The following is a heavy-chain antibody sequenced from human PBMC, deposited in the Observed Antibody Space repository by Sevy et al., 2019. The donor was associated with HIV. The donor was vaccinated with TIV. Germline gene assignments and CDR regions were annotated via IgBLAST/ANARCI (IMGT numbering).Heavy chain of an antibody. J-gene: IGHJ4*02. CDR2: IHSDGST. CDR1: GFSFSTSW. V-gene: IGHV3-74*01. CDR3: ARDHYYTIDY. D-gene: IGHD3-3*01. Sequence: GGSLRLSCAASGFSFSTSWMHWVRQVPGKGRVWVSRIHSDGSTIYADSVKGRFTISRDNAKNTLYLQLNSLRAEDTAIYYCARDHYYTIDYWGQGTLVTVSS.